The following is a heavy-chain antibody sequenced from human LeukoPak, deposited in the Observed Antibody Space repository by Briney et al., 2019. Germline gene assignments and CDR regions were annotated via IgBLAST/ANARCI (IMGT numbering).Heavy chain of an antibody. D-gene: IGHD6-19*01. Sequence: ASVKVSCKASGYTFTSYGISWVRQAPGQGLEWMGWINPNSGGTNYAQKFQGRVTMTRDTSISTAYMELSRLRSDDTAVYYCARDLVSSGWYAFQESQRFDPWGQGTLVTVSS. V-gene: IGHV1-2*02. CDR3: ARDLVSSGWYAFQESQRFDP. CDR2: INPNSGGT. CDR1: GYTFTSYG. J-gene: IGHJ5*02.